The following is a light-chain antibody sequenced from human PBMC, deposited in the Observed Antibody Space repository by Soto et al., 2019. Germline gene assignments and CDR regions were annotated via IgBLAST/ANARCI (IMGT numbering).Light chain of an antibody. CDR2: DAS. J-gene: IGKJ1*01. CDR3: QQRSNWPRWT. V-gene: IGKV3-11*01. Sequence: EIVMTQSPATLSVSPGERATLSCRASQSVSSNLAWYQQKPGQAPRLLIYDASNRATGIPARFSGSGSGTDFTLTISSLEPEDFAVYYCQQRSNWPRWTFGQGTKVDI. CDR1: QSVSSN.